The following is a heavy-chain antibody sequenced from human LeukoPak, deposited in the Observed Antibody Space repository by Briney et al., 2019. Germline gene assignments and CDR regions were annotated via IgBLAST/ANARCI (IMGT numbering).Heavy chain of an antibody. D-gene: IGHD3-10*02. J-gene: IGHJ4*02. V-gene: IGHV3-74*01. Sequence: GGSLRLSCAASGFTFSSYWMHWVRQAPGKGLVWVSRINSDGSTTTYADSVKGRFTISRDNARNTLYLQMNSLGAEDTAVYYCARVTWNYVPFYYWGQGTLVTVSS. CDR3: ARVTWNYVPFYY. CDR2: INSDGSTT. CDR1: GFTFSSYW.